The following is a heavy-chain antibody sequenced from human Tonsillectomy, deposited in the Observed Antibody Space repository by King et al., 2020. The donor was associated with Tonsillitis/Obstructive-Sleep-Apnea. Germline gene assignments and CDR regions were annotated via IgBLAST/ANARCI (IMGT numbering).Heavy chain of an antibody. CDR1: GFSFNTYT. V-gene: IGHV3-30*01. J-gene: IGHJ4*02. Sequence: QVQLVESGGGVVQPGRSLRLSCAASGFSFNTYTMTWVRQAPGKGLEWVAVISKDGSDKFYADSVKGRFTISRDFSRDNSKNTLYLQMNSLRTEDTAVYYCVRGIFGMLIPYFDYWGQGTLVTVSS. D-gene: IGHD3-3*02. CDR3: VRGIFGMLIPYFDY. CDR2: ISKDGSDK.